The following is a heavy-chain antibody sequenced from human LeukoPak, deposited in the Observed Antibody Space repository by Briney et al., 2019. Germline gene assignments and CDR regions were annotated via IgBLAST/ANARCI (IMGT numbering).Heavy chain of an antibody. J-gene: IGHJ4*02. V-gene: IGHV3-33*01. D-gene: IGHD1-20*01. Sequence: GGSLGLSCAASGFTFRSYGMHWVRQTPGKGLEWVAGIRYDGSNKYNVDSVTGRFTISRDNSNNTLFLQLDSLRAEDTAVYYCARDRNWYFDSWGQGTLVTVSS. CDR3: ARDRNWYFDS. CDR1: GFTFRSYG. CDR2: IRYDGSNK.